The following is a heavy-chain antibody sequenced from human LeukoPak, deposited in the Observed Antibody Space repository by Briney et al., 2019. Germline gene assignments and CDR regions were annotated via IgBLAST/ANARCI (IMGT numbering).Heavy chain of an antibody. CDR2: IGGSTNPI. CDR1: GFPSSSFS. Sequence: GGSLSHSCAASGFPSSSFSMKWVGQAPGQGLEWVSYIGGSTNPIYYADSVKGRFSISRDNAKNSLYLQMNSLRAEDTAVYYCAALVGATLAGVYYFDYWGQGILVTVSS. CDR3: AALVGATLAGVYYFDY. D-gene: IGHD1-26*01. V-gene: IGHV3-48*01. J-gene: IGHJ4*02.